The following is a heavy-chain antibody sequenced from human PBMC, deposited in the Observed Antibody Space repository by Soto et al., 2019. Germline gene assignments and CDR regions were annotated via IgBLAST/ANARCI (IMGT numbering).Heavy chain of an antibody. CDR3: ARASRAVALNY. V-gene: IGHV4-34*01. CDR2: INHSGST. CDR1: GGSFSGYY. D-gene: IGHD6-19*01. Sequence: NPSETLSLTCAVYGGSFSGYYWSWIRQPPGKGLEWIGEINHSGSTNYNPSLKSRVTISVDTSKNQFSLKLSSVTAADTAVYYCARASRAVALNYWGQGTLVTVSS. J-gene: IGHJ4*02.